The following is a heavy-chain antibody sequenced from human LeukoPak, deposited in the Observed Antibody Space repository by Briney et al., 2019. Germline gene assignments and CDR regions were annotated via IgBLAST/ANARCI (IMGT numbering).Heavy chain of an antibody. Sequence: GGSLRLSCAASGFTFSSYSMNWVRQAPGKGLEWVSYISSSSSTIYYADSVKGRFTISRDNAKNTLYLQMNSLRAEDTAVYYCAKRVEGAPHQYYFDYWGQGTLVTVSS. CDR3: AKRVEGAPHQYYFDY. J-gene: IGHJ4*02. D-gene: IGHD2-15*01. CDR1: GFTFSSYS. V-gene: IGHV3-48*01. CDR2: ISSSSSTI.